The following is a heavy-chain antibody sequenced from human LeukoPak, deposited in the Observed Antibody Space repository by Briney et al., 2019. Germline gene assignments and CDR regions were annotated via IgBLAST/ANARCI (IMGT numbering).Heavy chain of an antibody. D-gene: IGHD3-10*01. V-gene: IGHV4-30-4*08. CDR1: GGSISSGDYY. CDR2: IYYSGST. Sequence: SETLSLTCTVSGGSISSGDYYWSWIRQPPGKGLEWIGYIYYSGSTYYNPSLKSRVTISVDTSKNQFSLKLSSVTAADTAVYYCARDPGSGRYNWFDPWGQGTLVTVSS. J-gene: IGHJ5*02. CDR3: ARDPGSGRYNWFDP.